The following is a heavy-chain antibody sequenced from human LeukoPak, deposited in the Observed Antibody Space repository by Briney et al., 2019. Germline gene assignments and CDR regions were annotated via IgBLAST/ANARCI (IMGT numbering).Heavy chain of an antibody. J-gene: IGHJ6*02. V-gene: IGHV3-74*01. CDR3: ARGLRDRYGMDV. CDR1: GFTFDTYW. Sequence: GGPLRLSCAASGFTFDTYWMHWVRQAPGKGLVWVSRIHRDGNNINYADFVQGRFTVSRDNAKNTLYLQMHSLRVEDTAMYYCARGLRDRYGMDVWGQGTMVTVSS. CDR2: IHRDGNNI.